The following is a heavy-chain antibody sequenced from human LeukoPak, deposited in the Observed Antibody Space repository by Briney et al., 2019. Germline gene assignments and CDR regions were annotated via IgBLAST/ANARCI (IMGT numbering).Heavy chain of an antibody. CDR1: GYSISSGYY. Sequence: SETLSLTYAVSGYSISSGYYWGWIRQPPGKGLEWIGSIYHSGSTYYNPSLKSRVTISVDTSKNQFSLKLSSVTAADTAVYYCARDRNNFDYWGQGTLVTVSS. CDR2: IYHSGST. D-gene: IGHD1/OR15-1a*01. J-gene: IGHJ4*02. CDR3: ARDRNNFDY. V-gene: IGHV4-38-2*02.